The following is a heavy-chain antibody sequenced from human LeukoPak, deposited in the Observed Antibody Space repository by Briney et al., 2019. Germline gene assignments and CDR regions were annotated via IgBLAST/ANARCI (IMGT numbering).Heavy chain of an antibody. D-gene: IGHD3-22*01. J-gene: IGHJ4*02. CDR2: INPSGGST. Sequence: ASVKVSCKASGYTFTSYYMHWVRQAPGQGLEWMGIINPSGGSTSYAQKFQGRVTMTRDTSTSTVYTELSSLRSEDTAVYYCARGRNYYDSSGYYPFDYWGQGTLVTVSS. CDR1: GYTFTSYY. CDR3: ARGRNYYDSSGYYPFDY. V-gene: IGHV1-46*01.